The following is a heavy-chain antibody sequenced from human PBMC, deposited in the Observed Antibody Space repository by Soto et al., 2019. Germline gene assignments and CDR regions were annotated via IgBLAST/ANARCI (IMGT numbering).Heavy chain of an antibody. CDR2: IYYSGST. CDR3: ARHYYYYYMDV. J-gene: IGHJ6*03. V-gene: IGHV4-59*08. Sequence: SETLSLTCTVSGGSISSYYWIWIRQPPGKGLEWIGYIYYSGSTNYNPSLKTRVTISVDTSKNQFSLKLSSVTAADTAVYYCARHYYYYYMDVWGKGTTVTVSS. CDR1: GGSISSYY.